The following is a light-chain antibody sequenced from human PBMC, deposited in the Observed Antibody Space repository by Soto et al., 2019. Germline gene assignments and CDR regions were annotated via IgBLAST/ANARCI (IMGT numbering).Light chain of an antibody. CDR3: QQRSSWPLT. Sequence: EIVLTQSPATLSLSPGERATLSCRASQSVSSYLGWYQQKPGQAPRLLIYDASKRATGIPARFSGSGSGTDFTLTISSLEPEDCAVYYCQQRSSWPLTFGGGTKVEIK. J-gene: IGKJ4*01. CDR1: QSVSSY. CDR2: DAS. V-gene: IGKV3-11*01.